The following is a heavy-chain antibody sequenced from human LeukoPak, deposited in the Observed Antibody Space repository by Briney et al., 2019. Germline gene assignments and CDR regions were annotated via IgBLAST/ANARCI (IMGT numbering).Heavy chain of an antibody. CDR3: AREPTYYDYVWGSYRYTPAVFDI. J-gene: IGHJ3*02. D-gene: IGHD3-16*02. CDR2: IKQDGSEK. V-gene: IGHV3-7*01. CDR1: GFTFSSYW. Sequence: GGSLRLSCAASGFTFSSYWMSWVRQAPGKGLEWVANIKQDGSEKYYVDSVKGRFTISRDNAKNSLYPQMNSLRAEDTAVYYCAREPTYYDYVWGSYRYTPAVFDIWGQGTMVTVSS.